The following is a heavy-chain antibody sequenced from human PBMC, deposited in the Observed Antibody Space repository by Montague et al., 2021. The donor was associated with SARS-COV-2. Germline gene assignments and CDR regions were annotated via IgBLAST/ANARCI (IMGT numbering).Heavy chain of an antibody. V-gene: IGHV4-59*01. Sequence: SETLSLTCTVSGXSMNNYYWSWIRQPPGKGLEWIGYINYSGSTHYNPSLQSRVTLSKDTSKNQFSLRLTSVTAADTAMYFCARAPIYRSSWYAYFDYWGQGTLVTVSS. CDR2: INYSGST. CDR1: GXSMNNYY. J-gene: IGHJ4*02. CDR3: ARAPIYRSSWYAYFDY. D-gene: IGHD6-13*01.